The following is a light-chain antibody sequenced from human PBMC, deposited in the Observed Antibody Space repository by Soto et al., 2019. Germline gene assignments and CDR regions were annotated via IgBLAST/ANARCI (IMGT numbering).Light chain of an antibody. CDR2: EVS. Sequence: QPASVSGSPGQSITISCSGTSSDVGGYNYVSWYQQHPDKAPKLIIYEVSNRPSGVSNRFSGSKSGNTASLTISGLQAEDEADYYCSSYTSSSTPYVFGIGTKLTVL. J-gene: IGLJ1*01. V-gene: IGLV2-14*01. CDR1: SSDVGGYNY. CDR3: SSYTSSSTPYV.